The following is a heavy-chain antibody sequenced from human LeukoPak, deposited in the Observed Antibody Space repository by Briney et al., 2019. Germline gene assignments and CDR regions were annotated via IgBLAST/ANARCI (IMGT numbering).Heavy chain of an antibody. V-gene: IGHV3-23*05. Sequence: PGGSLRLSCVGSGFNFMQHGMMWVRQAPGKGLEWVSTIHPSGINTHHADSVKGRFTISRDNSKNTLYLQMNSLRVEDTAIYYCARDPSTLLPTDDSWGQGTLVAVSS. CDR2: IHPSGINT. CDR3: ARDPSTLLPTDDS. CDR1: GFNFMQHG. J-gene: IGHJ4*02. D-gene: IGHD2-2*01.